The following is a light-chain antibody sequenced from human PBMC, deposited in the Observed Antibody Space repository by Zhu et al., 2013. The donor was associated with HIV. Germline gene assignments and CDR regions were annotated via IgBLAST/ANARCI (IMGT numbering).Light chain of an antibody. V-gene: IGKV3-20*01. Sequence: EIVLTQSPGTLSLSPGERATLSCRASQTVNSRYLAWYQQRPGQAPRLLIYGASSRATGISDRFSGSGSGTDFTLTISRLEPEDFAVYYCQQYGTSFFIFGPGTKVDIK. CDR1: QTVNSRY. CDR3: QQYGTSFFI. CDR2: GAS. J-gene: IGKJ3*01.